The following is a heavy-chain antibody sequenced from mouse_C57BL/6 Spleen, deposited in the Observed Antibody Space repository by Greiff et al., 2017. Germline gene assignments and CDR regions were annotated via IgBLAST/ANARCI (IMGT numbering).Heavy chain of an antibody. CDR2: IHPNSGST. Sequence: QVQLQQSGAELVKPGASVKLSCKASGYTFTSYWMHWVKQRPGQGLEWIGMIHPNSGSTNYNENFKSKATLTVDKSSSTAYMQLSSLTSEDSAGYYGARGWTVAMDYWGQGTSVTVSS. CDR3: ARGWTVAMDY. J-gene: IGHJ4*01. CDR1: GYTFTSYW. V-gene: IGHV1-64*01. D-gene: IGHD1-1*01.